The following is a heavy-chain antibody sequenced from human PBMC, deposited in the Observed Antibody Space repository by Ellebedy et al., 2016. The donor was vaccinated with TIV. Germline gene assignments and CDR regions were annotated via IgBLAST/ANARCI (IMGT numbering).Heavy chain of an antibody. D-gene: IGHD3-22*01. Sequence: GESLKISXAASGFTFSSYSMNWVRQAPGKGLEWVSYISSSSSTIYYADSVKGRFTISRDNAKNSLYLQMNSLRAEDTAVYYCARDEDYYDSSGYGNYFDYWGQGTLVTVSS. V-gene: IGHV3-48*04. CDR2: ISSSSSTI. J-gene: IGHJ4*02. CDR3: ARDEDYYDSSGYGNYFDY. CDR1: GFTFSSYS.